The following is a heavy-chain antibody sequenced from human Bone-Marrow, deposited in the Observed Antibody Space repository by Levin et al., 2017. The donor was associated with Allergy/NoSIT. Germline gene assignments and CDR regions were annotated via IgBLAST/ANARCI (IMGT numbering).Heavy chain of an antibody. CDR1: GTSISNYY. CDR2: IYYSGST. J-gene: IGHJ6*02. CDR3: ARNGGNWNDVDFYYGMDV. D-gene: IGHD1-20*01. V-gene: IGHV4-59*01. Sequence: GSLRLSCTVSGTSISNYYWSWIRQPPGKGLEWIGWIYYSGSTDYNPSLKSRVTISVDTSTKQFSLKLHSVIAADTAVYYCARNGGNWNDVDFYYGMDVWGQGTTVIVSS.